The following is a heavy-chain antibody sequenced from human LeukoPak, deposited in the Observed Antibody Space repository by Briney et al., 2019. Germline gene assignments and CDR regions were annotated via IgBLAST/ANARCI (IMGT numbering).Heavy chain of an antibody. Sequence: GGSLRLSCAASGFSFRSYAMHWVRQAPGKGLKGVAVISYDGTSKYYADSVKGRFIISRDNSKNTLYLQMNSLTPDESAVYFCARGSAQIDYWGQGTLVTVSS. CDR1: GFSFRSYA. CDR2: ISYDGTSK. J-gene: IGHJ4*02. V-gene: IGHV3-30*04. CDR3: ARGSAQIDY.